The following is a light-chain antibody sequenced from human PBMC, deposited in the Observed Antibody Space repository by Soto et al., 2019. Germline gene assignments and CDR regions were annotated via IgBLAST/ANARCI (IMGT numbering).Light chain of an antibody. V-gene: IGLV1-40*01. CDR2: GNS. Sequence: QSVLTQPPSVSWAPGKSVTISCTGSSSNIGAGYDVHWYQQLPGTATKLLIYGNSNRPSVFPDRSSGSKSCTSASRAITGHQAEDEADYYCQSFDSSLRGSVLGRGTKLTVL. J-gene: IGLJ3*02. CDR1: SSNIGAGYD. CDR3: QSFDSSLRGSV.